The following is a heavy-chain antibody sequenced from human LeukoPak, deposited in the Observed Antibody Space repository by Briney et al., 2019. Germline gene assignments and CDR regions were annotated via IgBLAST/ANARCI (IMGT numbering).Heavy chain of an antibody. CDR3: AKDYIYGGWVNAFDI. Sequence: GGSLRLSSAASGFTFSNSGMHWDRQAPGKGPEWGAFIRFDGSSKFYTDSVRGRFTISRDNSKNTLNLQMNSLRAEDTAVYYCAKDYIYGGWVNAFDIWGQGTKVTVSS. J-gene: IGHJ3*02. V-gene: IGHV3-30*02. CDR1: GFTFSNSG. D-gene: IGHD5-18*01. CDR2: IRFDGSSK.